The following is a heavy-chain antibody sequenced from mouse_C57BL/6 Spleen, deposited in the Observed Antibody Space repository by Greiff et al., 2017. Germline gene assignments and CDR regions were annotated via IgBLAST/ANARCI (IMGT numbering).Heavy chain of an antibody. Sequence: VQLQQPGAELVKPGASVKLCCRASGYTFTSYWMHWVTQRPGRGLEWIGRIDPNSGGTKYNEKFKSKATLTVDKPSSTAYMQLSSLTSEDSAVYYCARATTVVATEAMDYWAQGTSFTVSS. CDR1: GYTFTSYW. V-gene: IGHV1-72*01. CDR2: IDPNSGGT. J-gene: IGHJ4*01. D-gene: IGHD1-1*01. CDR3: ARATTVVATEAMDY.